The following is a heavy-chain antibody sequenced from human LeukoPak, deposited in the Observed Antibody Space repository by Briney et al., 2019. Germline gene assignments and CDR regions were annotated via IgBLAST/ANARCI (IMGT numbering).Heavy chain of an antibody. Sequence: PSETLSLTCTVSGASISSSSYYWGWIRQPPGKGLEWIGNIHHSGSTYYNPSLKSRVTISVHTPKNQFSLKLSSVTAADTAVYYCARQGGTPDWFDPWGQGTLVTVSS. CDR2: IHHSGST. CDR1: GASISSSSYY. J-gene: IGHJ5*02. CDR3: ARQGGTPDWFDP. V-gene: IGHV4-39*01. D-gene: IGHD1-26*01.